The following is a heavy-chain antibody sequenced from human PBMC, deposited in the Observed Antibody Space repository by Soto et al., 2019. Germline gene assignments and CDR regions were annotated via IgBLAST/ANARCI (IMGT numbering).Heavy chain of an antibody. V-gene: IGHV3-33*01. J-gene: IGHJ4*02. CDR1: GFTLSSYG. Sequence: PGGSLRLSCAAFGFTLSSYGMHWVRQAPGKGLEWVAVIWYDGSKKYYADSVKGRFIIFKDNSKLDLQMNSLRVEDTAVYYCVRDPATVTSYFDYWGLGTLVTVSS. CDR2: IWYDGSKK. D-gene: IGHD4-17*01. CDR3: VRDPATVTSYFDY.